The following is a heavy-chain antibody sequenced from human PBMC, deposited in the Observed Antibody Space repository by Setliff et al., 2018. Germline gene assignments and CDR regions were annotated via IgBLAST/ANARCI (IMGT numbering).Heavy chain of an antibody. CDR3: AGYSGYGGDDY. Sequence: SETLSLTCTVSGGSISSSSYYWGWIRQPPGKGLEWIGXIXXXGXTYYXXSLKSRVTISVDTSKNQFSLKLSSVTAADTAVYYCAGYSGYGGDDYWGQGTLVTVSS. CDR2: IXXXGXT. J-gene: IGHJ4*02. V-gene: IGHV4-39*01. D-gene: IGHD5-12*01. CDR1: GGSISSSSYY.